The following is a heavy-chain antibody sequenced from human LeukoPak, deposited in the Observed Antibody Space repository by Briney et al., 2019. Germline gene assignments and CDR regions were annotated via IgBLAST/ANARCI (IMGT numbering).Heavy chain of an antibody. CDR3: ARDRPMIVVVSMGEHFQH. CDR2: ISYDGSNK. J-gene: IGHJ1*01. CDR1: GFTFSSYA. V-gene: IGHV3-30*01. D-gene: IGHD3-22*01. Sequence: GGSLRLSCAASGFTFSSYAMHWVRQAPGKGLEWVAVISYDGSNKYYADSVKGRFTISRDNSKNTLYLQMNSLRAEDTAVYYCARDRPMIVVVSMGEHFQHWGQGTLVTVSS.